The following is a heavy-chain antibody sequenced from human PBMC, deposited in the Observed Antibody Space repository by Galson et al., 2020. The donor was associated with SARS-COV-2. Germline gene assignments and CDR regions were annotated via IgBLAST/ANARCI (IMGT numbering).Heavy chain of an antibody. V-gene: IGHV3-9*01. Sequence: GGSLRLSCAASGLSFSGYAMHWVRQAPGKGLEWVSGISWNSGSIGYADSVKGRFTISRDNAKNSLYLQMNSLRAEDTALYYCAKDTPDYGDSWYFDLWGRGTLVTVSS. J-gene: IGHJ2*01. CDR2: ISWNSGSI. D-gene: IGHD4-17*01. CDR3: AKDTPDYGDSWYFDL. CDR1: GLSFSGYA.